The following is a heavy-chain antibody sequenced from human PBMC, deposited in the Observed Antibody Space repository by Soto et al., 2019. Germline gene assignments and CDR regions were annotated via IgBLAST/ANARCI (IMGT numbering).Heavy chain of an antibody. D-gene: IGHD2-2*01. V-gene: IGHV3-64*07. CDR2: ITSNEGST. J-gene: IGHJ4*02. CDR1: GFTFTTYG. CDR3: ARARRDCSSSSCYLYYFDY. Sequence: EVQLVESGGGLVQPGGSLRLSCAASGFTFTTYGIHWVRQAPGKGLGFVSAITSNEGSTYYADSVKGRFTISRDNSKNTVYLQMGSLSVEDMGVYYCARARRDCSSSSCYLYYFDYWGQGTLVTVSS.